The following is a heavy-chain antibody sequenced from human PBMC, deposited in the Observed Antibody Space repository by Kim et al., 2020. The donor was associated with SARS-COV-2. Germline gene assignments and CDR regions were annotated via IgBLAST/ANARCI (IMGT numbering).Heavy chain of an antibody. D-gene: IGHD3-10*01. V-gene: IGHV3-33*01. CDR3: ARDISHILWFGLEGGFDY. CDR1: GFTFSSYG. Sequence: GGSLRLSCAASGFTFSSYGMHWVRQAPGKGLEWVAVIWYDGSNKYYADSVKGRFTISRDNSKNTLYLQMNSLRAEDTAVYYCARDISHILWFGLEGGFDYWGQGTLVTVSS. J-gene: IGHJ4*02. CDR2: IWYDGSNK.